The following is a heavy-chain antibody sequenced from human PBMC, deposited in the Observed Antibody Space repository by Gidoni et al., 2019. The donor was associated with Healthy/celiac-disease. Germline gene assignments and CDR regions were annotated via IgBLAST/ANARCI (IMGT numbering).Heavy chain of an antibody. D-gene: IGHD3-3*01. J-gene: IGHJ4*02. CDR1: EFTFSSYT. Sequence: EVQLVESGGGLVKPGGSLRLSCAASEFTFSSYTMNWVRQAPGKGLEWVSSISSSSSYIYYADSVKGRFTISRDNAKNSLYLQMNSLRAEDTAVYYCAREGSITIFVGYWGQGTLVTVSS. V-gene: IGHV3-21*01. CDR2: ISSSSSYI. CDR3: AREGSITIFVGY.